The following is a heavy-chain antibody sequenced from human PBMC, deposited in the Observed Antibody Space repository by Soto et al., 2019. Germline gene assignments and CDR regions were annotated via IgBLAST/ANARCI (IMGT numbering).Heavy chain of an antibody. V-gene: IGHV1-3*01. Sequence: QVQLVQSGAEVKKPGASVKVSCKASGYTFTSYAMHWVRQAPGQRLEWMGWINAGNGNTKYSQKYQGRVTITRDTSASTAYMALSSLRSEDTALYYCARGPGGPDGPGDYWGQGTLVTVSS. D-gene: IGHD2-15*01. CDR1: GYTFTSYA. CDR3: ARGPGGPDGPGDY. J-gene: IGHJ4*02. CDR2: INAGNGNT.